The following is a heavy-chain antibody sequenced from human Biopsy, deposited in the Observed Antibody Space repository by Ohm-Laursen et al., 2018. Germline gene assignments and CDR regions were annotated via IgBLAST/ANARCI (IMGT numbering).Heavy chain of an antibody. Sequence: SSVKVSCKAPGGTFSNYGVNWVRQAPGQGLKWLGGNIPILGTGNYAQKFQDRVTVAADTSTSTATMELRSLRSDDTAVYYCATKLTGYFHHWGQGILVIVSS. D-gene: IGHD3-9*01. V-gene: IGHV1-69*06. CDR3: ATKLTGYFHH. CDR1: GGTFSNYG. CDR2: NIPILGTG. J-gene: IGHJ1*01.